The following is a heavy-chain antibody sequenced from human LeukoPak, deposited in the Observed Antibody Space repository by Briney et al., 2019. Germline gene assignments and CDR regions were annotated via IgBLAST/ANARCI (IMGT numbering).Heavy chain of an antibody. CDR3: AELGITMIGGV. CDR1: GFTFSSYG. J-gene: IGHJ6*04. D-gene: IGHD3-10*02. V-gene: IGHV3-30*02. CDR2: IRYDGSSK. Sequence: GGSLRLSCAASGFTFSSYGMHWVRQAPGKGLEWVAFIRYDGSSKYYADSMKGRFTISRDNSKNTLYLQMSSLRAEDTAVYYCAELGITMIGGVWGKGTTVTISS.